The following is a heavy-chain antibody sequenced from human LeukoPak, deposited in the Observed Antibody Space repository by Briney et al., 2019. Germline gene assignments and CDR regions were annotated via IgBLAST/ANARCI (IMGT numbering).Heavy chain of an antibody. V-gene: IGHV3-21*01. CDR1: GFTFSSYS. CDR2: ISSSSSYI. D-gene: IGHD2-2*01. CDR3: ARVGPIVVVPAAIDYYYYYMDV. J-gene: IGHJ6*03. Sequence: GGSLRLSCAASGFTFSSYSMNWVRQAPGKGLELVSSISSSSSYIYYADSVKGRFTISRDNAKNSLYLQMNSLRAEDTAVYYCARVGPIVVVPAAIDYYYYYMDVWGKGTTVTVSS.